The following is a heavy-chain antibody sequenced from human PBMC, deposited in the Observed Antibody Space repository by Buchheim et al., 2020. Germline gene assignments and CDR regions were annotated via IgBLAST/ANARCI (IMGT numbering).Heavy chain of an antibody. CDR3: AKDYCSSTSCYPYYYYYYMDV. Sequence: VQLVESGGGLVKPGGSLRLSCAASGFTFSSYAMSWVRQAPGKGLEWVSAISGSGGSTYYADSVKGRFTISRDNSKNTLYLQMNSLRAEDTAVYYCAKDYCSSTSCYPYYYYYYMDVWGKGTT. J-gene: IGHJ6*03. CDR1: GFTFSSYA. V-gene: IGHV3-23*04. D-gene: IGHD2-2*01. CDR2: ISGSGGST.